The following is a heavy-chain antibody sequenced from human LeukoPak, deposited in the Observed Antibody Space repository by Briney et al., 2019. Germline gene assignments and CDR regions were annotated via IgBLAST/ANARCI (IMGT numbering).Heavy chain of an antibody. J-gene: IGHJ3*02. Sequence: GGSLRLSCAASKITFSNYDIYWVGQAPGKGLEWVSVIYSGGSTYYADSVKGRFTISRDNSKNTLYLQMNSLRAEDTAVYYCATAEGAFDIWGQGTMVTVSS. CDR1: KITFSNYD. V-gene: IGHV3-53*01. D-gene: IGHD6-19*01. CDR3: ATAEGAFDI. CDR2: IYSGGST.